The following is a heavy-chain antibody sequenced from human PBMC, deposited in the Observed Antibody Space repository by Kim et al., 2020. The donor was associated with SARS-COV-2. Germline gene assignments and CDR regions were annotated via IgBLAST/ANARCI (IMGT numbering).Heavy chain of an antibody. CDR3: AREGDYCDYPVYAFDI. J-gene: IGHJ3*02. CDR1: GFTFSSYG. Sequence: GGSLRLSCAASGFTFSSYGMHWVRQAPGKGLEWVAVIWYDGSNKYYADAVKGRFTISRDNSKNTLYLQMNSLRAEVTAVYYCAREGDYCDYPVYAFDIWGQGTMVTVSS. CDR2: IWYDGSNK. V-gene: IGHV3-33*01. D-gene: IGHD4-17*01.